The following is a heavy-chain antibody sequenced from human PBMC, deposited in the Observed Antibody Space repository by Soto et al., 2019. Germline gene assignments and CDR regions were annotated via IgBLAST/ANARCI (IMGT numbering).Heavy chain of an antibody. CDR3: ARSQGSSTSLEIYYYYYYGMDV. CDR1: GGTFSSYA. J-gene: IGHJ6*02. V-gene: IGHV1-69*01. CDR2: IIPISDTT. D-gene: IGHD2-2*01. Sequence: QVQLVQSGAEVKKPGSSVKVSCKASGGTFSSYAISWVRQAPGQGLEWMVGIIPISDTTNYAQKFQGRVTMTADASTSTAYMELSSLRSEDTAVYYCARSQGSSTSLEIYYYYYYGMDVWGQGTTVTVSS.